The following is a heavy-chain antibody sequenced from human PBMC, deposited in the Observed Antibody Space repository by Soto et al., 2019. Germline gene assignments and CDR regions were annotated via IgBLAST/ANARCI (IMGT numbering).Heavy chain of an antibody. Sequence: EVQLLESGGRLVQPGGSLRLSCAASGFSFSIYAMNWVRQAPGKGLEWVLGISGGGGSTYYADSVKGRFTISRDNSKNTLYLQMNSLRVEDTAVYYCAKDPTSYDSSAQFDSWGQGTLVTVSS. CDR1: GFSFSIYA. V-gene: IGHV3-23*01. CDR3: AKDPTSYDSSAQFDS. D-gene: IGHD3-22*01. CDR2: ISGGGGST. J-gene: IGHJ4*02.